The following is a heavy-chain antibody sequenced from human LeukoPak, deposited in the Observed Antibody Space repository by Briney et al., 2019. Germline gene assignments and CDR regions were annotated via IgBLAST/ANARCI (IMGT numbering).Heavy chain of an antibody. CDR2: ISAYNGNT. Sequence: ASVKVSCKASGYTFTSYGISWVRQPPGHGLEWMGWISAYNGNTNYAQKVEGRVTRTTDTSTSTAYMELRSLRSDDTAVYYCARDRGIAARASRLRGWFDPWGQGTLVTVSS. CDR3: ARDRGIAARASRLRGWFDP. CDR1: GYTFTSYG. D-gene: IGHD6-6*01. J-gene: IGHJ5*02. V-gene: IGHV1-18*01.